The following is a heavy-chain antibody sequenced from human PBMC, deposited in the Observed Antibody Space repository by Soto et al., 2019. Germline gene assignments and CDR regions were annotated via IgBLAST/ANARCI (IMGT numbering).Heavy chain of an antibody. V-gene: IGHV4-39*01. D-gene: IGHD2-2*01. CDR3: GRVMVGTSRHTDSDY. CDR1: GASISSRDYY. CDR2: IDYNGVT. Sequence: SETLSLTCSVSGASISSRDYYWGWIRQTPGKGLEWIGNIDYNGVTYYNPSLKSRVTVSKDTSKNQFSLKVASFTAADTAIYYCGRVMVGTSRHTDSDYWGQGTQVTVS. J-gene: IGHJ4*02.